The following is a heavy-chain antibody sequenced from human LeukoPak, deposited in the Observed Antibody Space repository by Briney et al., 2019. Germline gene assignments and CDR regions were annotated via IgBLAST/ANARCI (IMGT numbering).Heavy chain of an antibody. D-gene: IGHD6-19*01. CDR1: GFTFGDYA. V-gene: IGHV3-49*05. CDR3: TREYSSGWSVY. CDR2: IRSKAYGGTT. Sequence: KPGRSLRLSCTASGFTFGDYAMSWFRQAPGKGLEWVGFIRSKAYGGTTEYAASVKGRFTISRDDSKSIAYLQMNSLKTEDTAVYYCTREYSSGWSVYWGEGTVVTVSS. J-gene: IGHJ4*02.